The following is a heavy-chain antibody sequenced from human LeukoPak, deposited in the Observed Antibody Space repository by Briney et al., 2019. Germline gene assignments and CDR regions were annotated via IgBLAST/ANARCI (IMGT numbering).Heavy chain of an antibody. D-gene: IGHD2-2*01. CDR3: AKEGGPGYCSSTSCYHNWFDP. V-gene: IGHV3-33*06. CDR1: GFTFSSYG. J-gene: IGHJ5*02. Sequence: GRSLRLSCAASGFTFSSYGMPWVRQAPGKGLEWVAVIWYDGSNKYYADSVKGRFTISRDNSKNTLYLQMNSLRAEDTAVYYCAKEGGPGYCSSTSCYHNWFDPWGQGTLVTVSS. CDR2: IWYDGSNK.